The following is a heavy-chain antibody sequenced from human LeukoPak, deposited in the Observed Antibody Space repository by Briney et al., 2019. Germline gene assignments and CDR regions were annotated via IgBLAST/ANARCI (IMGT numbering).Heavy chain of an antibody. Sequence: KPSETLSLTCTVSGGSISTYYWSWIRQPPGKGLEWIGYIYNSGSTNYNPSLQSRVTISVDTSKNQFSLRLTSVTAADTAVYYRAKAVAAAGRFGFDPWGQGTLVTVSS. CDR3: AKAVAAAGRFGFDP. CDR1: GGSISTYY. D-gene: IGHD6-13*01. V-gene: IGHV4-59*01. J-gene: IGHJ5*02. CDR2: IYNSGST.